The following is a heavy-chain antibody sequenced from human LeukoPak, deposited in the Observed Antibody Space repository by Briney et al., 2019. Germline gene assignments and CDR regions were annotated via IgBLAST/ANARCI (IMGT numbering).Heavy chain of an antibody. Sequence: GGSLRLSCAASGFTVSSNYMSWVRQAPGKGLEGVSVIYSGGSTYYADSVKGRFTITRDNSKNTLYLQMNSLRAEDTAVYYCARRTTIVAAADLANWYFDLWGRGTLVTVSS. J-gene: IGHJ2*01. V-gene: IGHV3-53*01. CDR2: IYSGGST. CDR1: GFTVSSNY. D-gene: IGHD6-13*01. CDR3: ARRTTIVAAADLANWYFDL.